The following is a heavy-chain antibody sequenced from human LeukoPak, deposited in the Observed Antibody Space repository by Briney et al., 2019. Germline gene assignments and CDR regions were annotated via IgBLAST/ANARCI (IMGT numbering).Heavy chain of an antibody. CDR2: IYYTGST. V-gene: IGHV4-59*01. CDR1: GGSIDSYY. CDR3: AREEYYDSS. J-gene: IGHJ4*02. D-gene: IGHD3-22*01. Sequence: SETLSLTCTVSGGSIDSYYWSWIRQPPGKGLEWIGYIYYTGSTEYHPSLKSRVTISLDTSKNQFSLKLTSVTAADTAVYYCAREEYYDSSWGQGTLVTVSS.